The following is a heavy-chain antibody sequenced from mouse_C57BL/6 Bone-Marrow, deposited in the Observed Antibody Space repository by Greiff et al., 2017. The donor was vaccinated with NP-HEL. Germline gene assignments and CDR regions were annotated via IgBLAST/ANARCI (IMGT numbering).Heavy chain of an antibody. CDR3: ARDLGNRWYFDV. CDR1: GFIFSSYA. D-gene: IGHD3-1*01. V-gene: IGHV5-4*01. CDR2: ISDGGSYT. Sequence: EVQLVESGGGLVKPGGSRKPPGAASGFIFSSYAMSGVRQTPEKRLEGVATISDGGSYTYNPDNVKGRFTISRDNAKNHLYLQMSHLKSEDTAMYYCARDLGNRWYFDVWGTGTTVTVSS. J-gene: IGHJ1*03.